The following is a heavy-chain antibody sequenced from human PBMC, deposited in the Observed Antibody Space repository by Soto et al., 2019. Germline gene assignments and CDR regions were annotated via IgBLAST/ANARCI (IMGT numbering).Heavy chain of an antibody. Sequence: PWGSLRLSCASSVFTFSIYAMSWVRQAPGKGLEWVSAISGSGGSTYYADSVKGRFTISRDNSKNTLYLQMNSLRAEDTAVYYCALEVTPVPFDYWGQGTMVTVSS. CDR2: ISGSGGST. V-gene: IGHV3-23*01. CDR3: ALEVTPVPFDY. CDR1: VFTFSIYA. D-gene: IGHD2-21*02. J-gene: IGHJ4*02.